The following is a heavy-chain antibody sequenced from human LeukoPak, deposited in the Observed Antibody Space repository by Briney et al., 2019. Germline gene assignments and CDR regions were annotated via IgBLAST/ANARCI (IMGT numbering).Heavy chain of an antibody. CDR3: ARKGYGWLRAVHYYYGMDV. J-gene: IGHJ6*02. CDR2: MNPNSGNT. CDR1: GYTFTSYY. V-gene: IGHV1-8*02. Sequence: ASVKVSCKASGYTFTSYYMHWVRQATGQGLEWMGWMNPNSGNTGYAQKFQGRVTMTRNTSISTAYMELSSLRSEDTAVYYCARKGYGWLRAVHYYYGMDVWGQGTTVTVSS. D-gene: IGHD5-12*01.